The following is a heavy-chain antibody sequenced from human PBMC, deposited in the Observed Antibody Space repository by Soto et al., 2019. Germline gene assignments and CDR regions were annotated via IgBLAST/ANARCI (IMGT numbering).Heavy chain of an antibody. CDR3: ARSLWFGELH. CDR2: IYWDNDK. J-gene: IGHJ4*02. Sequence: QITLKESGPTLVKPTQTLTLTCSFSGLSLSTTAVGVGWIRQSPGKALEWLAIIYWDNDKRYSPSLKSRVTITKDTSKNQVVLTVSNMDPVDTGTYYCARSLWFGELHWGQGALVTVSS. V-gene: IGHV2-5*02. D-gene: IGHD3-10*01. CDR1: GLSLSTTAVG.